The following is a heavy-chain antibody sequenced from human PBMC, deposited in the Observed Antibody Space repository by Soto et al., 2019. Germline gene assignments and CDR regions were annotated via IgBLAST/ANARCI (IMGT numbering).Heavy chain of an antibody. V-gene: IGHV4-31*03. D-gene: IGHD6-13*01. J-gene: IGHJ6*02. Sequence: PSETLSLTCTVSGGSISSGGYYWSWIRQHPGKGLEWIGYIYYSGSTYYNPSLKSRVTISVDTSKNQFSLKLSSVTAADTAVYYCARRSEIAAAGRPSPRYYYYGMDVWGQGTTVTVSS. CDR3: ARRSEIAAAGRPSPRYYYYGMDV. CDR2: IYYSGST. CDR1: GGSISSGGYY.